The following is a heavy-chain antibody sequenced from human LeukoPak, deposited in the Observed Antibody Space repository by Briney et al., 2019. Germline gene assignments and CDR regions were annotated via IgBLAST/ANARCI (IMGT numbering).Heavy chain of an antibody. J-gene: IGHJ5*02. Sequence: SETLSLTCTVSGGSISSSSYYWGWIRQPPGKGLEWIGSIYYSGSTYYNPSLKSRVTISVDTSKNQFSLKLSSVTAADTAVYYCARGFITIFGLNWLDPWGQGTLVTVSS. D-gene: IGHD3-3*01. CDR1: GGSISSSSYY. V-gene: IGHV4-39*01. CDR3: ARGFITIFGLNWLDP. CDR2: IYYSGST.